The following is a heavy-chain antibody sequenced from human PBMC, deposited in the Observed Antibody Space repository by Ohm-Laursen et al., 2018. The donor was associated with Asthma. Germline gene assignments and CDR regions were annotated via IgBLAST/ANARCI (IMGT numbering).Heavy chain of an antibody. D-gene: IGHD3-22*01. Sequence: SQTLSLTCTASGDSISNGGYYWSWIRQHPGKGLEWIGYMYYSGTTYYNPSLNSRVAILVDTSKNQFSLKVNSVTAADTAVYYCARGVEYDYDSTGYYLDHWGQGTLVTVSS. J-gene: IGHJ4*02. CDR3: ARGVEYDYDSTGYYLDH. V-gene: IGHV4-31*03. CDR2: MYYSGTT. CDR1: GDSISNGGYY.